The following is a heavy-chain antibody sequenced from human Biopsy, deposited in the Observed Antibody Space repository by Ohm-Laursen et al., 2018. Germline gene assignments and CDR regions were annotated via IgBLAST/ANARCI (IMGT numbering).Heavy chain of an antibody. V-gene: IGHV3-48*03. J-gene: IGHJ3*01. Sequence: SLRLSCTASGFAFTLYEMNWVRQAPGKGMEWISYIYGGGSPVSYADSVKGRFTISRDNAQNSLYLHTNSLRAEDTAVYYCARLNSGTYDASDLWGQGTMVIVSS. CDR2: IYGGGSPV. CDR1: GFAFTLYE. D-gene: IGHD1-26*01. CDR3: ARLNSGTYDASDL.